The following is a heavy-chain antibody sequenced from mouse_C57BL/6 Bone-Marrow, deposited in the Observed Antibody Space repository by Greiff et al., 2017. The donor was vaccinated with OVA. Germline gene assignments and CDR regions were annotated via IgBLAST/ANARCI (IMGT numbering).Heavy chain of an antibody. CDR3: ARRADFDY. J-gene: IGHJ2*01. CDR1: GYSFTSYY. V-gene: IGHV1-66*01. Sequence: VQLQESGPELVKPGASVKISCKASGYSFTSYYIHWVKQRPGQGLEWIGWIYLGSGNTKYNEKFKGKATLTADTSSSTAYMQLSSLTSEDSAVYYCARRADFDYWGQGTTLTVSS. CDR2: IYLGSGNT.